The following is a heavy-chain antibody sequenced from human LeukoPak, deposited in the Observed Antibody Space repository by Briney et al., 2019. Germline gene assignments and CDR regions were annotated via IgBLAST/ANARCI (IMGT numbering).Heavy chain of an antibody. V-gene: IGHV4-30-2*02. Sequence: SETLSLTCTVSGGSISSGGYYWSWIRQPPGKGLEWIGYIYHSGSTYYNPSLKSRVTISVDTSKNQFSLKLSSVTAADTAVYYCASSRLRGDYDILDYWGQGTLVTVSS. J-gene: IGHJ4*02. D-gene: IGHD3-9*01. CDR2: IYHSGST. CDR3: ASSRLRGDYDILDY. CDR1: GGSISSGGYY.